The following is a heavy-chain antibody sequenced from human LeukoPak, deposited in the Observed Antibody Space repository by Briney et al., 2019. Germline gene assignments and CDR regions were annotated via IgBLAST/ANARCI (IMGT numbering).Heavy chain of an antibody. V-gene: IGHV1-2*04. CDR2: FDPNTGAT. D-gene: IGHD3-10*01. CDR1: GDTLTGYY. CDR3: AGYTVVRGLTLSAFDI. Sequence: ASVKVSCKASGDTLTGYYIHWVRQAPRQGLEWMGCFDPNTGATHYAQKFQGWVTMTRDTSIDTDFLELRSLISDDTALYYCAGYTVVRGLTLSAFDIWGQGAMVTVSS. J-gene: IGHJ3*02.